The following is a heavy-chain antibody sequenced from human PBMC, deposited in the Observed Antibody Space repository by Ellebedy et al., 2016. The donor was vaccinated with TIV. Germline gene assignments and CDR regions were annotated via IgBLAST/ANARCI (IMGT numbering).Heavy chain of an antibody. V-gene: IGHV4-34*01. Sequence: MPSETLSLTCTVSGGSFSGYYWSWIRQPPGKGLEWIGEINHSGSTNYNPSLKSRVTISVDTSKNQFSLKLNSVTAADTAVYYCARLGDSNSWYLEGYFDYWGQGTLATVSS. D-gene: IGHD6-13*01. J-gene: IGHJ4*02. CDR2: INHSGST. CDR3: ARLGDSNSWYLEGYFDY. CDR1: GGSFSGYY.